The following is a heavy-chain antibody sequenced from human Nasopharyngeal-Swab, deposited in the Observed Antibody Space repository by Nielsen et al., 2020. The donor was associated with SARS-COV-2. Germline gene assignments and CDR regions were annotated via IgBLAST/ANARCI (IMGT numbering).Heavy chain of an antibody. CDR3: ATSKAAGTQDWFDP. V-gene: IGHV1-24*01. CDR2: FDPEDGET. CDR1: GYTLTELS. Sequence: ASVKVSCKVSGYTLTELSMHWVRQAPGKGLEWMGGFDPEDGETIYAQKFQGRVTMTEDTSTDTAYMELSSLRSEDTAVYYCATSKAAGTQDWFDPWGQGTLVTVSS. D-gene: IGHD6-13*01. J-gene: IGHJ5*02.